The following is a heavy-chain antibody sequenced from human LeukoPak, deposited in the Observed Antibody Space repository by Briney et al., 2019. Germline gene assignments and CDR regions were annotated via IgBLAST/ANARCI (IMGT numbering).Heavy chain of an antibody. CDR2: IYSTGTT. V-gene: IGHV4-4*07. Sequence: SETLSLTCTVSGGSISGYYWTWIRQPAGKGLEWIGRIYSTGTTNYNTSLKSRLTMSVDASKRQFSLELSSVTAADTAVYYCARDCSSCYFDYWGQGTLVTVSS. D-gene: IGHD6-13*01. CDR1: GGSISGYY. J-gene: IGHJ4*02. CDR3: ARDCSSCYFDY.